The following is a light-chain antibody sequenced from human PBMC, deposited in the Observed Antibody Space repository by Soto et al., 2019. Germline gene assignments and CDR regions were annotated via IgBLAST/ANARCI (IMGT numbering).Light chain of an antibody. CDR3: ALFMGNGISV. V-gene: IGLV8-61*01. Sequence: QTVATKDSCFSVSPGWTVSLTRGLVSGSAATANNRIWYQQTPGQAPRTLTYSTSTPSSGVPDRISGSILWNKAALTITGAKADDESDYYCALFMGNGISVFGTGTKVTVL. CDR1: SGSAATANN. CDR2: STS. J-gene: IGLJ1*01.